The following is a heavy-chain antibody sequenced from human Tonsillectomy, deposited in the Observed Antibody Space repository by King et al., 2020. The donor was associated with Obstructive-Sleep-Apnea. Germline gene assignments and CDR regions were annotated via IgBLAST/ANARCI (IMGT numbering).Heavy chain of an antibody. CDR2: ISYDGSNK. J-gene: IGHJ4*02. CDR3: ARDRDKRGYGDYYFDY. Sequence: VQLVESGGGVVQPGRSLRLSCAASGFTFSSYAMHWVRPAPGKGLEWVAVISYDGSNKYYADSVNGRFTISRDNSKNTLYLQMNSLRAEDTAVYYCARDRDKRGYGDYYFDYWGQGTLVTVSS. D-gene: IGHD4-17*01. CDR1: GFTFSSYA. V-gene: IGHV3-30*04.